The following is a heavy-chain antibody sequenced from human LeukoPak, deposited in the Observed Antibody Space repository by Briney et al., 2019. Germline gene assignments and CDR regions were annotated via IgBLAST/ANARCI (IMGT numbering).Heavy chain of an antibody. D-gene: IGHD6-13*01. V-gene: IGHV3-23*01. CDR2: ISGSGGST. Sequence: GGSLGLSCAASGFTFSSYAMSWVRQASGKGLEWVSAISGSGGSTYYAGSVKGRFTISRDNSKNTLYLQMNSLRAEDTAVYYCAKEGDDSSSWYGDFDYWGQGTLVTVSS. CDR3: AKEGDDSSSWYGDFDY. CDR1: GFTFSSYA. J-gene: IGHJ4*02.